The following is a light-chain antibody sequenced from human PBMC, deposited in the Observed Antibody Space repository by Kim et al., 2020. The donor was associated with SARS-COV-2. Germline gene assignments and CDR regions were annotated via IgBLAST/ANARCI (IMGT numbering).Light chain of an antibody. CDR3: QSYDSSLSGSV. CDR1: SSSIGAGYD. J-gene: IGLJ2*01. CDR2: GNS. V-gene: IGLV1-40*01. Sequence: QSVTISCTGSSSSIGAGYDVHWYQQLPGTAPKLLIYGNSNRPSGVPNRFSGSKSGTSASLAITGLQAEDEADYYCQSYDSSLSGSVFGGGTQLTVL.